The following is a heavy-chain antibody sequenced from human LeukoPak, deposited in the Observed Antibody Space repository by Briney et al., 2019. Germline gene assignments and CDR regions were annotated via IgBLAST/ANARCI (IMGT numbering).Heavy chain of an antibody. Sequence: PSETLSLTCTVSGGSFSSYSWNWIRQPPDKGLEWIGRISYSGTTIYNPSLKSRVTISVDTSKAQFSLKLSSVTAADTAVYYCARGIADPYSFDSWGQGTLVTVSS. D-gene: IGHD6-13*01. CDR1: GGSFSSYS. V-gene: IGHV4-59*08. CDR3: ARGIADPYSFDS. J-gene: IGHJ4*02. CDR2: ISYSGTT.